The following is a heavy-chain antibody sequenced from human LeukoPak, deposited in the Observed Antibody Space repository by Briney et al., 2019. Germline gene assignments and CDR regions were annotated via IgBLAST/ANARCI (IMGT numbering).Heavy chain of an antibody. CDR2: IIPIFGTA. CDR1: GGTFSSYA. D-gene: IGHD5-12*01. Sequence: SVKVSCKASGGTFSSYAISWVRQAPGQGLEWMGGIIPIFGTANYAQKFQGRATITADESTSTAYMELSSLRSEDTAVYYCARGSNVDIVANWFDHWGQGILVTVSS. V-gene: IGHV1-69*13. J-gene: IGHJ5*02. CDR3: ARGSNVDIVANWFDH.